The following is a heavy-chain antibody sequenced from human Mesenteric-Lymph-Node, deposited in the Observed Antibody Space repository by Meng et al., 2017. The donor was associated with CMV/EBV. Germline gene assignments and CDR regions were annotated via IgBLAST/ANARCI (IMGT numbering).Heavy chain of an antibody. D-gene: IGHD4-17*01. V-gene: IGHV3-7*01. CDR2: IKQDGSEK. Sequence: GGSLRLSCAASGFTFSSYWMSWVRQAPGKGLEWVANIKQDGSEKYYVDSVKGRFSISRDNAKNSLYLQMNSLRAEDTALYYCARTNNDFGDYRFAYWGQGTLVTVSS. CDR1: GFTFSSYW. J-gene: IGHJ4*02. CDR3: ARTNNDFGDYRFAY.